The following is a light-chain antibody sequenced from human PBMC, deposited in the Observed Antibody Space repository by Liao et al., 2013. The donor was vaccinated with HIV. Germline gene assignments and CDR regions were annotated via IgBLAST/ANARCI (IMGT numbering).Light chain of an antibody. CDR2: QDN. V-gene: IGLV3-1*01. CDR3: QAWDSRIGVV. CDR1: TLGDKY. Sequence: SYELTQPPSVSVSPGQTASITCSGDTLGDKYACWYQQKPGQSPVLVIYQDNKRPSGIPERFSGSNSANTATLTISGTQAMDEADYYCQAWDSRIGVVFGGGTKLTVL. J-gene: IGLJ2*01.